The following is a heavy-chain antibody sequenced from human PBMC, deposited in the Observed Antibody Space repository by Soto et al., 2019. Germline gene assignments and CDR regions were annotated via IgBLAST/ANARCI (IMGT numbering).Heavy chain of an antibody. Sequence: GGSPRLSCAASGFTFSSYDMHWVRQATGKGLEWVSAIGTAGDPYYPGSVKGRFTISRENAKNSLYLQMNSLRAGDTAVYYCARGARVIDSSSPPSYFDYWGQGTLVTVSS. CDR2: IGTAGDP. D-gene: IGHD6-6*01. CDR1: GFTFSSYD. V-gene: IGHV3-13*05. CDR3: ARGARVIDSSSPPSYFDY. J-gene: IGHJ4*02.